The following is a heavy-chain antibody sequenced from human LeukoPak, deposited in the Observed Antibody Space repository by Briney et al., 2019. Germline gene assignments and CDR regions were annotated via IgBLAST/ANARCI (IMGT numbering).Heavy chain of an antibody. D-gene: IGHD3-10*01. J-gene: IGHJ4*02. CDR1: GYTFTSYD. V-gene: IGHV1-8*01. CDR3: AIGRMGTMVRGVIIY. CDR2: MNPNSGNT. Sequence: SVKVSCKASGYTFTSYDINWVRQATGQGLEWMVWMNPNSGNTGYAQNFQGRDTMTRNTSISTAHMELSSLRSEDTPVYYCAIGRMGTMVRGVIIYWGQGTLVTVSS.